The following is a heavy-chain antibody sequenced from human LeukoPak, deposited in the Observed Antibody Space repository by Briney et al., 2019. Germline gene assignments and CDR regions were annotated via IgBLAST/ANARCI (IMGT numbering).Heavy chain of an antibody. J-gene: IGHJ4*02. CDR2: ISSSSSYI. CDR3: ARVSARGIDY. D-gene: IGHD3-16*01. CDR1: GFTFSSYS. Sequence: PGGSLRLSCAASGFTFSSYSMNWVRQAPGKGLEWVSSISSSSSYIYYADSVTGRFTISRDNAKNSLYLQMNSLRAEDTAVYYCARVSARGIDYWGQGTLVTVSS. V-gene: IGHV3-21*01.